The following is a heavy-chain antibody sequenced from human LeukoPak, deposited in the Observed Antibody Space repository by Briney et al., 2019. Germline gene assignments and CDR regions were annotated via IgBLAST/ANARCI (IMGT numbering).Heavy chain of an antibody. CDR3: ARGATMVRGVIILI. J-gene: IGHJ4*02. CDR1: GFTFSSYS. D-gene: IGHD3-10*01. CDR2: ISSSSSYI. Sequence: GGSLRLSCAASGFTFSSYSMSWVRRAPGKGLEWVSSISSSSSYIYYADSVKGRFTISRDNAKNSLYLQMNSLRAEDTAVYYCARGATMVRGVIILIWGQGTLVTVSS. V-gene: IGHV3-21*01.